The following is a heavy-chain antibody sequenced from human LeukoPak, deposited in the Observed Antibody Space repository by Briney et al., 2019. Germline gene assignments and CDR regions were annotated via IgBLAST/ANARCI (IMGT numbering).Heavy chain of an antibody. V-gene: IGHV3-48*04. J-gene: IGHJ4*02. D-gene: IGHD3-3*02. CDR3: VRQAAGGAFSGH. CDR2: ISPGSDLI. Sequence: PGGSLRLSCSASGFIFSSYGMNWVRQAPGKGLEWISYISPGSDLIYYTDSVKGRFTVSRDNAKNSLYLQMNSLRVEDTALYYCVRQAAGGAFSGHWGQGSLVTVSS. CDR1: GFIFSSYG.